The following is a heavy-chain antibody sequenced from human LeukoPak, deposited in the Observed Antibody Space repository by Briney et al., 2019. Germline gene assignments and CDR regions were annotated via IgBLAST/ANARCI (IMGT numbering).Heavy chain of an antibody. CDR2: ISASGSST. Sequence: GGSLRLSCAASGFTFSSYSMNWVRQAPGKGLEWVSGISASGSSTYYADSVEGRFTISRDNSKNTLYLQINSLRAEDTAVYYCAKHLGWGPSGSNWFDPWGQGTLVTVSS. V-gene: IGHV3-23*01. CDR1: GFTFSSYS. CDR3: AKHLGWGPSGSNWFDP. D-gene: IGHD6-25*01. J-gene: IGHJ5*02.